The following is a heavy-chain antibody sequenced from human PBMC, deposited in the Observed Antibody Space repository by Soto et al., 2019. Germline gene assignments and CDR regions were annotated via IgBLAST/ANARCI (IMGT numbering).Heavy chain of an antibody. CDR3: ARNLPRAARVDY. J-gene: IGHJ4*02. Sequence: QVQLVQSGAEVKEPGASVKVSCKASGYTFTTYDINWVRQATGQGLEWMGWMNPNSGNTGYAQKFQGRVTMTRDTSVNTAYMELSSLTSEDTAVYFCARNLPRAARVDYCGQGTLVTVAT. D-gene: IGHD5-18*01. V-gene: IGHV1-8*01. CDR2: MNPNSGNT. CDR1: GYTFTTYD.